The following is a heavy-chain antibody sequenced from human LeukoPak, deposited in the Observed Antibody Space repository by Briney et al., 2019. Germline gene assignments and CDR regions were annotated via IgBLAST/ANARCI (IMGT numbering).Heavy chain of an antibody. CDR3: ARGLEMATSYYYYYYMDV. J-gene: IGHJ6*03. D-gene: IGHD5-24*01. Sequence: GASVKVSCKASGYTFTSYDINWVRQATGQGLEWMGWMNPNSGNTGYAQKFQGRVTMTRNTSISTAYMELSSLRSEDTAVYYCARGLEMATSYYYYYYMDVWGKGTTVTISS. CDR1: GYTFTSYD. CDR2: MNPNSGNT. V-gene: IGHV1-8*01.